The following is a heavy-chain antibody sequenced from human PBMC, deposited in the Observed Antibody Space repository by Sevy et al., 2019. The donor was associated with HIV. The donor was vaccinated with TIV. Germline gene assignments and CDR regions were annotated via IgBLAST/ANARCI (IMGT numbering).Heavy chain of an antibody. J-gene: IGHJ4*02. CDR2: IYYSGSA. Sequence: SETLSLTCTVSGGSISSYYWSWIRQPPGKGLEWIGYIYYSGSANYNPSLKSRVTISVDTSKNQFSLKLSSVTAADTAVYYCARDGSSSLCGFDYWGQGTLATVSS. V-gene: IGHV4-59*01. CDR1: GGSISSYY. CDR3: ARDGSSSLCGFDY. D-gene: IGHD6-13*01.